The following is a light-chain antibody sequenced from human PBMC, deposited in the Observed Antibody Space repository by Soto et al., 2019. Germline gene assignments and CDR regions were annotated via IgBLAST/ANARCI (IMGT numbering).Light chain of an antibody. CDR1: QSFTSTS. Sequence: EIVLTQSPGTLSLSPGERATLSCRASQSFTSTSLAWYQQKPGQAPRLLISGASRMAAGVPYRFSGSGSGTDFTLTISRLESEDIAVYYCQQYDSSPRTFGQGTRVEIK. CDR2: GAS. J-gene: IGKJ1*01. V-gene: IGKV3-20*01. CDR3: QQYDSSPRT.